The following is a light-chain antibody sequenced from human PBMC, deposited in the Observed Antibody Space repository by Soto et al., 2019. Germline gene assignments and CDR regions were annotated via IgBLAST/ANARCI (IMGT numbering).Light chain of an antibody. CDR2: EVS. V-gene: IGLV2-14*01. Sequence: QSALTQPASVSGSPGQSITISCTGSSSDIGTYNYLSWYQQHPGKAPKLMISEVSDRPSGISNRFSGSKSGNTASLTISGLQAEDEADYYCSSYTSSGTHWVFGGGTKVTVL. CDR1: SSDIGTYNY. J-gene: IGLJ3*02. CDR3: SSYTSSGTHWV.